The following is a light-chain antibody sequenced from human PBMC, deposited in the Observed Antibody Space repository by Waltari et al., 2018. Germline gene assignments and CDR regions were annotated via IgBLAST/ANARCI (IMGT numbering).Light chain of an antibody. CDR2: GQA. CDR1: SLRRYY. J-gene: IGLJ3*02. CDR3: LSRDTSSTRV. Sequence: SSELTQDPAVSVALGQTVRITCQGDSLRRYYASWYQQRPGQAPFLFLYGQANRPPGIPDRFSGSTSGNTASLTITRAQAEDAGVYYCLSRDTSSTRVFGGGTTLTV. V-gene: IGLV3-19*01.